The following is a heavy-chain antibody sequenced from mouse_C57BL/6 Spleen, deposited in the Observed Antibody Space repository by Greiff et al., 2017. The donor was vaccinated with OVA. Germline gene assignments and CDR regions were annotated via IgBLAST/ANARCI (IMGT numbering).Heavy chain of an antibody. D-gene: IGHD1-1*01. CDR2: IWSDGGT. CDR1: GFSLTSYG. Sequence: QVHVKQSGPGLVAPSQCLSISCTASGFSLTSYGVHWVRQPPGKGLEWLVVIWSDGGTTYNSALISSLSISKDNSKGQDFLKMNSLQTHGTAMYYCARHYCGRSYRYFDVWGTGTTVTVSA. CDR3: ARHYCGRSYRYFDV. J-gene: IGHJ1*03. V-gene: IGHV2-6-1*01.